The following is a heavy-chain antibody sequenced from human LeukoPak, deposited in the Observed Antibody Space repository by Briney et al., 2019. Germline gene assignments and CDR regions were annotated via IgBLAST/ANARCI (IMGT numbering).Heavy chain of an antibody. CDR1: GFTVSSNY. CDR3: AKVVAGNIDYYFDY. D-gene: IGHD2/OR15-2a*01. Sequence: GSLRLSCAASGFTVSSNYMSWVRQAPGKGLEWVAGISGTGGSTHYADSVKGRFTISRDNSKNTVYLQMRSLRVEHTAVYYCAKVVAGNIDYYFDYWGQGILVAVSS. J-gene: IGHJ4*02. V-gene: IGHV3-23*01. CDR2: ISGTGGST.